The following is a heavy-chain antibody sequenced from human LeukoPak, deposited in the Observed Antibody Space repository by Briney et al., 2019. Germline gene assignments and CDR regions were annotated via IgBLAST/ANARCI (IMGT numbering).Heavy chain of an antibody. CDR2: IDWDDDK. Sequence: ESGPTLVNPTQTLTLTCTFSGFSLSTSGMRVSWIRQPPGRALEWLARIDWDDDKLYSPSLKTRLIISRDTSKNQVVLTMTNMDPVDTATYYCARILPSKGGGYNDFWGQGTLVTVSS. CDR1: GFSLSTSGMR. V-gene: IGHV2-70*04. D-gene: IGHD5-24*01. J-gene: IGHJ4*02. CDR3: ARILPSKGGGYNDF.